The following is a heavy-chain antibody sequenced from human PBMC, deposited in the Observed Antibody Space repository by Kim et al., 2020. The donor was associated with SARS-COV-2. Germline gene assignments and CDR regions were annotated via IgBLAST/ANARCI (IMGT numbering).Heavy chain of an antibody. CDR2: ISYDVSNK. CDR3: AKDSEGLKSYYEFWSGYSGPDY. CDR1: GFTFSSYG. J-gene: IGHJ4*02. V-gene: IGHV3-30*18. Sequence: GGSLRLSCAASGFTFSSYGMHWVRQAPGKGLEGVAVISYDVSNKYYAESVKGRFTISRDNSKNTQYLQMNSLRAEDTSVYYCAKDSEGLKSYYEFWSGYSGPDYWGQGALVTVSS. D-gene: IGHD3-3*01.